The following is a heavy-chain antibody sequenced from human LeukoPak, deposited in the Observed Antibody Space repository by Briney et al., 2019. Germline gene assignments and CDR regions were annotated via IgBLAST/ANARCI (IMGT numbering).Heavy chain of an antibody. Sequence: SETLSLTCAVYGGSFSGYYWSWIRQPPGKGLEWIGEINHSGSTNYNPSLKSRVTISVDTSKNQFSLNLSSVTAADTAVYYCARGRVFGHSSWYSDFDYWGQGTLVTVSS. CDR3: ARGRVFGHSSWYSDFDY. D-gene: IGHD6-13*01. CDR2: INHSGST. J-gene: IGHJ4*02. V-gene: IGHV4-34*01. CDR1: GGSFSGYY.